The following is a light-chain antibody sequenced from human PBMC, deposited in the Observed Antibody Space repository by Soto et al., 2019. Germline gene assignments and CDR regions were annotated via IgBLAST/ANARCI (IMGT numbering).Light chain of an antibody. CDR1: ESVRSY. J-gene: IGKJ5*01. V-gene: IGKV3-15*01. CDR2: GAS. CDR3: QQYNNWSIT. Sequence: ESMLTQCPATLSWSPVERATRSCMARESVRSYLPWYQPKPGQAPRLLIYGASTRATGIPARFSGSGSGTEFTLTRTSLQSEDFAVYSCQQYNNWSITCGQGTRLDIK.